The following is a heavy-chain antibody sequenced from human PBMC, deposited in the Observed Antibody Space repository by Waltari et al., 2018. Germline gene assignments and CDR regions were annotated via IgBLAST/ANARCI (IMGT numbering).Heavy chain of an antibody. CDR3: TKNTWAEAGSD. CDR2: IKEDESEK. V-gene: IGHV3-7*01. Sequence: EVHLVESGGGLVQPGGSLRLSWSASGFTLSRHWMTWVRQAQGKGLEWVANIKEDESEKYYVDSVKGRFTIARDNSKNTVYLQMDSLRAEDTATYYCTKNTWAEAGSDWGQGILVTVSS. D-gene: IGHD6-19*01. CDR1: GFTLSRHW. J-gene: IGHJ4*02.